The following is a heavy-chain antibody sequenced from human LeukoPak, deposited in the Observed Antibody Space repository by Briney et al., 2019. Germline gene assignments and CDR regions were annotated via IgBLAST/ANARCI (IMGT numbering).Heavy chain of an antibody. CDR1: GGSFSGYY. V-gene: IGHV4-34*01. CDR3: ARGRRGYDSSGYYPEYFQH. D-gene: IGHD3-22*01. Sequence: PSETLSLTCAVYGGSFSGYYWSWMRQPPGKGLEWIGEINHSGSTNYNPSLKSRVTISVDTSKNQFSLKLSSVTAADTAVYYCARGRRGYDSSGYYPEYFQHWGQGTLVTVSS. CDR2: INHSGST. J-gene: IGHJ1*01.